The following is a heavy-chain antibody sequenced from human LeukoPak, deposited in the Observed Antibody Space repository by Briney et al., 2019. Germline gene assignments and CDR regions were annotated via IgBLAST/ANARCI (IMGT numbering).Heavy chain of an antibody. Sequence: SETLSLTCTVSGGSTSSGNYYWSWIRQHPGKGLEWIGYIYYSGSTYYNPSLKSRVTISVDTSNNQFSLKLSSVTAADTAVYYCARDSTVTAGIDCWGQGTLVTVSS. CDR2: IYYSGST. CDR3: ARDSTVTAGIDC. J-gene: IGHJ4*02. CDR1: GGSTSSGNYY. V-gene: IGHV4-31*03. D-gene: IGHD4-17*01.